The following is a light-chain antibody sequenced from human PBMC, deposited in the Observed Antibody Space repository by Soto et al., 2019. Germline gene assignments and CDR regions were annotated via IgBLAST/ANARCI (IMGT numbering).Light chain of an antibody. Sequence: QPVLTQSPSASASLGASVKLTCTLSSGHSSYAIAWHQQQPEKGPRYLMKLNSDGSHSKGDGIPDRFSGSSSGAERYLTISSLPSEDEADYYCQTLGTGIQVFGGGTKVTVL. CDR2: LNSDGSH. J-gene: IGLJ3*02. V-gene: IGLV4-69*01. CDR3: QTLGTGIQV. CDR1: SGHSSYA.